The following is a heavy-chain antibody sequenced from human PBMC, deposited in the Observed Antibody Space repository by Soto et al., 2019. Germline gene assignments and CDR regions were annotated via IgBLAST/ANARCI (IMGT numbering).Heavy chain of an antibody. D-gene: IGHD6-13*01. Sequence: GGSLRLSCAASGFTFSSYAMHWVRQSPGKGLEWVAVISYDGSNKYYADSVKGRFTISRDNSKNTLYLQMNSLRAEDTAVYYCASGYSSSWSQPRYYYYGMDVWGQGTTVTVSS. V-gene: IGHV3-30-3*01. CDR3: ASGYSSSWSQPRYYYYGMDV. CDR2: ISYDGSNK. J-gene: IGHJ6*02. CDR1: GFTFSSYA.